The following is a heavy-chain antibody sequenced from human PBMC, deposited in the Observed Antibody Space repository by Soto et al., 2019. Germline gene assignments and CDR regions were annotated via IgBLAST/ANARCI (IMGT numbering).Heavy chain of an antibody. V-gene: IGHV3-9*01. CDR3: AKGPAGVIHSGYDFLDY. CDR1: GFTFDDYA. Sequence: GGSLRLSCAASGFTFDDYAIHWVRQAPGKGLEWVSGISWNSGSIGYADSVKGRFTISRDNAKNSLYLQMNSLRAEDTALYYCAKGPAGVIHSGYDFLDYWGQGTLVTVSS. J-gene: IGHJ4*02. D-gene: IGHD5-12*01. CDR2: ISWNSGSI.